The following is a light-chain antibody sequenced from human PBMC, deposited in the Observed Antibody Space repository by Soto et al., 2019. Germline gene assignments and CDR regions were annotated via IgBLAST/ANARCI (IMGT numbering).Light chain of an antibody. CDR1: SSDIGVYDF. Sequence: QSALTQPASVSGSPVQSITISCTGTSSDIGVYDFVSWYQQHPGRAPKLLIYDVTNRPSGISDRFSGSKSGNTASLTISGLQPEDEADYYCSSYTTSTTRVFGGGTKVTVL. CDR3: SSYTTSTTRV. V-gene: IGLV2-14*01. CDR2: DVT. J-gene: IGLJ3*02.